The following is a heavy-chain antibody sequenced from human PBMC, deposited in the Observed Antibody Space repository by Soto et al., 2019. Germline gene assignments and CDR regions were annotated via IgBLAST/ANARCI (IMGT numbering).Heavy chain of an antibody. CDR2: INANNGNT. J-gene: IGHJ4*02. CDR1: GYTFTNYG. V-gene: IGHV1-18*01. Sequence: QVQLVQSGAGVKKPGASVKVSCRASGYTFTNYGISWVRQAPGQGLEWMGWINANNGNTNYAQTLQGRVTMTTDTSTSTAYMELRSLRSDDTAVYYCARDTMTGYLQFDYWGQGTLVTVSS. CDR3: ARDTMTGYLQFDY. D-gene: IGHD3-9*01.